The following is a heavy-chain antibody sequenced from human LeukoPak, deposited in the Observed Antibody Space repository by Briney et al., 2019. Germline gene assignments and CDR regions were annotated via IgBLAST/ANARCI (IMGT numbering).Heavy chain of an antibody. CDR3: AIGFGGYKPENLDY. D-gene: IGHD5-24*01. Sequence: SETLSLTCAVAGGSTSSSGYCWGWIRQPPGKGLEWIGSIYYSGSTYYNPSLKSRVTMSVDTSKNQFSLKLSSVTAADTAVYYCAIGFGGYKPENLDYWGQGTLVVVSS. CDR2: IYYSGST. CDR1: GGSTSSSGYC. J-gene: IGHJ4*02. V-gene: IGHV4-39*07.